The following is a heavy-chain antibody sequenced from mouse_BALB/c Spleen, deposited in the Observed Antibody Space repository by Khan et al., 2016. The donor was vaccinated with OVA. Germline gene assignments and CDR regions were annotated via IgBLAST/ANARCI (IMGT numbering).Heavy chain of an antibody. D-gene: IGHD3-2*02. J-gene: IGHJ2*01. CDR3: TREEALYYFDY. Sequence: VQLQQSGAELVRPGASVKLSCKTSGYIFTSYWIHWVKQRSGQGLEWIARIYPGTNNTYYNENLKDRATLTADNSSSTAYMQLSSLKSEDSAVYFCTREEALYYFDYWGQGTTLTGSS. V-gene: IGHV1S132*01. CDR2: IYPGTNNT. CDR1: GYIFTSYW.